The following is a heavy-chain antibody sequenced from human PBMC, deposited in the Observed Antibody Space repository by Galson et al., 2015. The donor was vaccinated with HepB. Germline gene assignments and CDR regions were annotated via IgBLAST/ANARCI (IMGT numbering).Heavy chain of an antibody. CDR3: ARDFCNGGSCYPIFDY. J-gene: IGHJ4*02. D-gene: IGHD2-15*01. Sequence: SLRLSCAASGFTFSSYGMHWVRQAPGKGLEWVAVIWYDGSNKYYADSVKGRFTISRDNSKNTLYLQMNSLRAEDTAVYYCARDFCNGGSCYPIFDYWGQGTLVTVSS. CDR2: IWYDGSNK. CDR1: GFTFSSYG. V-gene: IGHV3-33*01.